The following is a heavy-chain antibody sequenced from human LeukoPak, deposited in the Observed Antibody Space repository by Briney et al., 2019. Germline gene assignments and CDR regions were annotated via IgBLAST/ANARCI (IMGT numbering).Heavy chain of an antibody. Sequence: SETLSLTCTLSGGSISNYYWNWIRQPPGKGLDWIGYIYYSGSTKYNPSLKSRVTISVDTSKNQFSLRLSSVTGADTAVYYCASSPSGYWWNFDCWGQGTLVTVSS. D-gene: IGHD3-22*01. CDR3: ASSPSGYWWNFDC. CDR2: IYYSGST. V-gene: IGHV4-59*01. CDR1: GGSISNYY. J-gene: IGHJ4*02.